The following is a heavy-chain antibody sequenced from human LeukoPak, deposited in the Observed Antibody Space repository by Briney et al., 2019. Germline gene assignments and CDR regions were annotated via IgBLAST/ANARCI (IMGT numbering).Heavy chain of an antibody. Sequence: PGGSLRLSCAASGFTVSSHYMSWVRQAPWKGLEWVSVTDSGGSTSYADSVKGRFTISRDTSKNTLYLQMNGLRAEDTAVYYCARLGDYSNKDWGQGTLVTVSS. D-gene: IGHD4-11*01. V-gene: IGHV3-53*01. CDR3: ARLGDYSNKD. J-gene: IGHJ4*02. CDR2: TDSGGST. CDR1: GFTVSSHY.